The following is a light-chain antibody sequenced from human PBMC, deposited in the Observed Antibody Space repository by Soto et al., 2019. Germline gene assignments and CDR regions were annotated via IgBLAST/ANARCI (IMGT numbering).Light chain of an antibody. J-gene: IGLJ1*01. CDR1: SSDVGGYNS. CDR3: SSFTSSITYV. V-gene: IGLV2-14*01. CDR2: DVT. Sequence: QSVLTQPASVSGCPGRSITISCTGTSSDVGGYNSVSWYRQDPGKAPKLIIYDVTYRPSGVSNRFSGSKSGNTASLTISGLQSEDEADYHCSSFTSSITYVFGTGTKVTVL.